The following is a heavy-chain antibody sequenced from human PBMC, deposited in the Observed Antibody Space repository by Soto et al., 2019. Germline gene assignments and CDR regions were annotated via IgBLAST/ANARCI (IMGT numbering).Heavy chain of an antibody. Sequence: WASVKVSCKASGGTFSSYAISWVRQAPGQGLEWMGGIIPIFGTANYAQKFQGRVTITADKSTSTAYMELSSLRSEDTAVYYCATANRKYCSGGSCYLHFDYWGQGTLVTVSS. CDR3: ATANRKYCSGGSCYLHFDY. D-gene: IGHD2-15*01. V-gene: IGHV1-69*06. CDR2: IIPIFGTA. J-gene: IGHJ4*02. CDR1: GGTFSSYA.